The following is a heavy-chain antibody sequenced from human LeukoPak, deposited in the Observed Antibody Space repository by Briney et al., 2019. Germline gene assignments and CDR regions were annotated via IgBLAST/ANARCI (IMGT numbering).Heavy chain of an antibody. CDR3: ARGTITMVRGVIVHVVRYFDY. D-gene: IGHD3-10*01. V-gene: IGHV4-34*01. Sequence: PSETLSLTCAVYGGSFSGYYWSWIRQPPGKGLEWIGEINHSGSTNYNPCLKSRVTIAVGTSEYPFSLKLSSVTAADTAVYYCARGTITMVRGVIVHVVRYFDYWGQGTLVTVSS. J-gene: IGHJ4*02. CDR1: GGSFSGYY. CDR2: INHSGST.